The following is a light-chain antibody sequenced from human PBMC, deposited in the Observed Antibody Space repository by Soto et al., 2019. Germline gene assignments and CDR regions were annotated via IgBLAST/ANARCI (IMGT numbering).Light chain of an antibody. J-gene: IGKJ4*01. CDR1: ENIYTN. V-gene: IGKV3-20*01. Sequence: EIVMTQSPATLSVSPGERATLSCRASENIYTNLAWYQQKPGQAPRLLFYGVSSRATGIPDRFSGSGSGTDFTLTISRLEPEDFAVYYCQQYSSSPVTFGGGTKVDIK. CDR3: QQYSSSPVT. CDR2: GVS.